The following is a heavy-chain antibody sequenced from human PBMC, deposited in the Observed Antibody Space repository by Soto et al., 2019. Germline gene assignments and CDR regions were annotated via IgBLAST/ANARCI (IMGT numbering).Heavy chain of an antibody. V-gene: IGHV4-34*01. CDR1: GGSFSGYS. D-gene: IGHD2-8*02. CDR2: INHSGST. Sequence: QVQLPQWGAGLLKPSETLSLTCAVYGGSFSGYSWTWLRQPPGTGLEWIGEINHSGSTNYNPSLRSLVTISGDTSKNHFSLTLTSVTAADTAVYYCARDKITGLCDYWGQGTLVTVSS. CDR3: ARDKITGLCDY. J-gene: IGHJ4*02.